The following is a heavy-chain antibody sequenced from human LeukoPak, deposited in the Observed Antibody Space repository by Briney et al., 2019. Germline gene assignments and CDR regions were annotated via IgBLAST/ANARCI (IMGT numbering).Heavy chain of an antibody. CDR3: ARNLEKLPTAIRDRYYYMDV. Sequence: ASVKVSCKASGYSFRGYYIHWVRQAPGQGLEWMGWINPNSGVTDSAQNFQGRVTLTRDTSITTAYMELSALTSDDTAVYYCARNLEKLPTAIRDRYYYMDVWGKGTTVTVSS. V-gene: IGHV1-2*02. J-gene: IGHJ6*03. CDR2: INPNSGVT. D-gene: IGHD2-2*02. CDR1: GYSFRGYY.